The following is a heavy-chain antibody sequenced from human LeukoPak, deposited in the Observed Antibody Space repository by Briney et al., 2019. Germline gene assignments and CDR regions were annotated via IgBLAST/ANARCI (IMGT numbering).Heavy chain of an antibody. J-gene: IGHJ4*02. CDR3: AKDKVSNRYRPLLIFDY. Sequence: ASVKVSCKASGYTFTSYGISWVRQAPGQGLEWMGWISAYNGNTNYAQKLQGRVTMTTDTSTSTAYMELRSLRSDDTAVYYCAKDKVSNRYRPLLIFDYWGQGTLVTVSS. CDR1: GYTFTSYG. D-gene: IGHD2/OR15-2a*01. CDR2: ISAYNGNT. V-gene: IGHV1-18*01.